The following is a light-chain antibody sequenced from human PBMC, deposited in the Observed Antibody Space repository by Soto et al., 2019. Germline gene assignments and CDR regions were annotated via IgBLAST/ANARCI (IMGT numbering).Light chain of an antibody. J-gene: IGKJ4*01. Sequence: DIQMTQSSSTLSASVGDRVTITCRASQSVSSWLARYQQKPGKAPKLLIYGASSLESGVPSSFSGNGSGTEFTLTISSLQPDDFATYYCQQYSDYPLTFGGGTKV. CDR1: QSVSSW. CDR3: QQYSDYPLT. V-gene: IGKV1-5*01. CDR2: GAS.